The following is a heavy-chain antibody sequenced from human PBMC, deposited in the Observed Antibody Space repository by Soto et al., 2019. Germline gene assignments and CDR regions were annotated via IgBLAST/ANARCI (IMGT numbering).Heavy chain of an antibody. CDR3: ARGRFYSETSTWFAF. D-gene: IGHD2-2*01. J-gene: IGHJ5*01. Sequence: QVQLVQSGTEVKKPGASVKVSCKASGYTFTDYDINWVRQAPGQGLEWMGWVSPNSGNTVYAQKFQDRVTMTRDTSRTTAYMALSDLRFEDTAMYYCARGRFYSETSTWFAFWGQGTPVTVSS. V-gene: IGHV1-8*01. CDR2: VSPNSGNT. CDR1: GYTFTDYD.